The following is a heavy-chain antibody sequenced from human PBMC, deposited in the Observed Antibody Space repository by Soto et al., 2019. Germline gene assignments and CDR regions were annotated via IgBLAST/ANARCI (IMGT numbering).Heavy chain of an antibody. J-gene: IGHJ6*02. Sequence: SETLSLTCAVYGGSFSGYYWSWIRQPPGKGLEWIGEINHSGSTNYNPTLKSRVTISVDTSKNQFSLKLSSVTAADTAVYYCARGVGYCSSTSCYTYYYYYGMDVWGQGTTVTV. CDR1: GGSFSGYY. V-gene: IGHV4-34*01. CDR2: INHSGST. CDR3: ARGVGYCSSTSCYTYYYYYGMDV. D-gene: IGHD2-2*02.